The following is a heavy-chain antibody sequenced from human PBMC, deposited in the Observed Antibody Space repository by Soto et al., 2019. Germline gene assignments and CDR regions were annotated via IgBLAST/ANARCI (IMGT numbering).Heavy chain of an antibody. CDR2: IKNDGSEQ. J-gene: IGHJ4*02. D-gene: IGHD3-10*01. V-gene: IGHV3-7*03. Sequence: SLRLSCAASXFTFSVYYMTWVRQAPGKGLEWVASIKNDGSEQYYVDSVKGRFTISRDNAKNSLYLQMNSLRAGDTALYYCSRENWFQDYWGQGTLVTVSS. CDR1: XFTFSVYY. CDR3: SRENWFQDY.